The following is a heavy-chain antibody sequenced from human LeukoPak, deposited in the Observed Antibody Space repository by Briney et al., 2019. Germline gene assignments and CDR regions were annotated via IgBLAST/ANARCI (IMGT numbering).Heavy chain of an antibody. CDR2: ISGSGGST. D-gene: IGHD4-17*01. V-gene: IGHV3-23*01. CDR3: AQLPYGDLHNAFDI. J-gene: IGHJ3*02. Sequence: GGSLRLSCAASGFTFSSYAMSWVRQAPGKGLEWVSAISGSGGSTYYADSVKGRFTISRDNSKSTPYLQMNSLRAEDTAVYYCAQLPYGDLHNAFDIWGQGTMVTVSS. CDR1: GFTFSSYA.